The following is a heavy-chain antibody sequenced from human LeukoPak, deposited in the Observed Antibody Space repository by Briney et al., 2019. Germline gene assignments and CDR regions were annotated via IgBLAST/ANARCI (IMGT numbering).Heavy chain of an antibody. J-gene: IGHJ4*02. D-gene: IGHD3-22*01. CDR3: ASGADSSGYAHFDY. Sequence: SETLSLTCTVSGGSISSGSYYWSWIRQPAGKGLEWIGYIYYSGSTNYNPSLKSRVTISVDTSKNQFSLKLSSVTAADTAVYYCASGADSSGYAHFDYWGQETLVTVSS. CDR2: IYYSGST. CDR1: GGSISSGSYY. V-gene: IGHV4-61*10.